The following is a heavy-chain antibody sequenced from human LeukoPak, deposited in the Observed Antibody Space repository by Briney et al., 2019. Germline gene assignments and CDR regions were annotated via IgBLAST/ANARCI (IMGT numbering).Heavy chain of an antibody. J-gene: IGHJ6*03. Sequence: PSETLSLTRTVSGGSISSYYWSWIRQPAGKGLEWIGRIYTSGSTNYNPSLKSRVTMSVDTSKNQFSLKLSSVTAADTAVYYCAREGRCSSTSCYKLYYYYYYMDVWGKGTTVTVSS. CDR1: GGSISSYY. CDR2: IYTSGST. CDR3: AREGRCSSTSCYKLYYYYYYMDV. D-gene: IGHD2-2*02. V-gene: IGHV4-4*07.